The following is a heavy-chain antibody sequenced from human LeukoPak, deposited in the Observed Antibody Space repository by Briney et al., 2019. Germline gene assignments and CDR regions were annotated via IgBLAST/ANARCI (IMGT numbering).Heavy chain of an antibody. CDR2: INHSGST. V-gene: IGHV4-34*01. J-gene: IGHJ4*02. Sequence: PSETLSLTCAVYGGSFSGYYWSRIRQPPGEGLEWIGEINHSGSTNYNPSLKSRVTISVDTSKNQFSLKLSSVTAADTAVYYCARGGWLLLRRYYFDYWGQGTLVTVSS. D-gene: IGHD3-22*01. CDR3: ARGGWLLLRRYYFDY. CDR1: GGSFSGYY.